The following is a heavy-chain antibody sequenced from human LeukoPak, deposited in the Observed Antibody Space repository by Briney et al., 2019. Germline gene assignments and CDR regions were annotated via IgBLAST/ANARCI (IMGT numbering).Heavy chain of an antibody. D-gene: IGHD6-19*01. Sequence: ASETLSLTCTVSGGSISSYYWSWIRQPAGKGLEWIGRVHTSGSTHYNPSLKSRVTMSVDTSKSQFSLKLISVTAADTAVYYCARDRRGSGWTNWFDPWGEGTVVTVSS. CDR2: VHTSGST. J-gene: IGHJ5*02. CDR3: ARDRRGSGWTNWFDP. V-gene: IGHV4-4*07. CDR1: GGSISSYY.